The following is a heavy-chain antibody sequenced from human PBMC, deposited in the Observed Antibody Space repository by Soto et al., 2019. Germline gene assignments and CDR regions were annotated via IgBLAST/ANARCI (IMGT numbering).Heavy chain of an antibody. CDR1: GGSFSGYY. CDR2: INHSGST. Sequence: SETLSLTCAVYGGSFSGYYWSWIRQPPGKGLEWIGEINHSGSTNYNPSLKSRVTISVDTSKNQFSLKLSSVTAADTAVYYCARGPLPYYYYYGMDVWGQGTTVTVSS. V-gene: IGHV4-34*01. CDR3: ARGPLPYYYYYGMDV. J-gene: IGHJ6*02.